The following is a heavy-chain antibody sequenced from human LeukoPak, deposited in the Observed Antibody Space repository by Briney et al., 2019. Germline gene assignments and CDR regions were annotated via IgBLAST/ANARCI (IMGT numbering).Heavy chain of an antibody. V-gene: IGHV4-31*03. J-gene: IGHJ5*02. CDR1: GGSISRGGYY. D-gene: IGHD2-2*01. CDR2: IYYSGST. Sequence: PSESLSLTCTVSGGSISRGGYYWSWIRQHPGKCLEWIGYIYYSGSTYYNPSLKSRVSISVDTSKNQFSLKLSSVTAADTAVYYCARVVCSSTSCYRVLWFDPWGQGTLVTVSS. CDR3: ARVVCSSTSCYRVLWFDP.